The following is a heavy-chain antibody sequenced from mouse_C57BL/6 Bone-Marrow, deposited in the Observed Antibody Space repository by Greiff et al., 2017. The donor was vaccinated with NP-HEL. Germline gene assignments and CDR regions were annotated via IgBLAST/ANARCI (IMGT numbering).Heavy chain of an antibody. CDR3: AKGDGYYAWFAY. V-gene: IGHV1-54*01. CDR2: INPGSGGT. D-gene: IGHD2-3*01. J-gene: IGHJ3*01. CDR1: GYAFTNYL. Sequence: QVQLQQSGAELVRPGTSVKVSCKASGYAFTNYLIEWVKQRPGQGLEWIGSINPGSGGTNYNEKFKGKATLTADKSYSTAYLQRSSLTSEDSAVYFCAKGDGYYAWFAYWGQGTLVTVSA.